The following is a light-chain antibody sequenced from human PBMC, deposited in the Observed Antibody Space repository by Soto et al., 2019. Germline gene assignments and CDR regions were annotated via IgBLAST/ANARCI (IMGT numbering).Light chain of an antibody. J-gene: IGLJ2*01. CDR3: QSYDSSLSVYVV. Sequence: QAVVTQPPSVSGAPGQRVTISCIGGSSNIGAGYEVHWYQQLPGTVPKLLIYGNSNRPSGVPDRFSGSKSGTSASLAITGLQAEDEADYYCQSYDSSLSVYVVFGGGTKLTVL. CDR1: SSNIGAGYE. CDR2: GNS. V-gene: IGLV1-40*01.